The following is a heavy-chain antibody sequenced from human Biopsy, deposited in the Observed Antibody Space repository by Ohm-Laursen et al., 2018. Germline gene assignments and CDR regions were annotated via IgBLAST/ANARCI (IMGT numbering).Heavy chain of an antibody. J-gene: IGHJ5*02. CDR2: MIPSSGKT. CDR3: ARGYSRRVSIFEASIYWFDT. CDR1: GYSFSTND. V-gene: IGHV1-8*01. Sequence: ASAKVSCKASGYSFSTNDVNWVRQARGQGLEWMGWMIPSSGKTGYAQRFQGRVTLTMNTSISTAYMELSGLRSEDTAVYFCARGYSRRVSIFEASIYWFDTWGQGTLVTVSS. D-gene: IGHD6-6*01.